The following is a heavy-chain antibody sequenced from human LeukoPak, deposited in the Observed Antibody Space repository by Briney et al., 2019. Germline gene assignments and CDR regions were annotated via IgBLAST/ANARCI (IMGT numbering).Heavy chain of an antibody. Sequence: SETVSLTCTVSGGSISSGDYYWSWIRQPPGKGLEWIGYIYYSGSTYYNPSLKSRVTISVDTSKNQFSLKLSSVTAADTAVYYCARSSLVGATPPDSWGQGTLVTVSS. CDR1: GGSISSGDYY. D-gene: IGHD1-26*01. V-gene: IGHV4-30-4*01. CDR2: IYYSGST. CDR3: ARSSLVGATPPDS. J-gene: IGHJ5*01.